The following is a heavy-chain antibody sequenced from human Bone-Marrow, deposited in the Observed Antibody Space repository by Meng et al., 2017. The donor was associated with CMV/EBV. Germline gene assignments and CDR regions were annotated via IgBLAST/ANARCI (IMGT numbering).Heavy chain of an antibody. CDR2: IYYSGST. V-gene: IGHV4-59*01. CDR3: ARGGRRKQPLGDV. CDR1: GGSISSYY. Sequence: SETLSLTCTVSGGSISSYYWSWIRQPPGKGLEWIGYIYYSGSTHYNPPLKSRVTISVDTSKNQFSLKLSSVTAADTAVYYCARGGRRKQPLGDVWGQGTTVTVSS. D-gene: IGHD1-26*01. J-gene: IGHJ6*02.